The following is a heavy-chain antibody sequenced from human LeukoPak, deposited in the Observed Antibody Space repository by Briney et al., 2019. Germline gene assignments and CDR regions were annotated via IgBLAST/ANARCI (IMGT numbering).Heavy chain of an antibody. J-gene: IGHJ5*02. CDR1: GFVLSGSP. CDR3: TSLTTKTP. D-gene: IGHD4/OR15-4a*01. Sequence: GRSLKLSCAASGFVLSGSPIHWVRQASGRGLERVALIRTRSNNFATAYAASLRGRFTVSRDDSRNMAYLQMNSLKIEDTAVYYCTSLTTKTPWGQGTLVTVSS. V-gene: IGHV3-73*01. CDR2: IRTRSNNFAT.